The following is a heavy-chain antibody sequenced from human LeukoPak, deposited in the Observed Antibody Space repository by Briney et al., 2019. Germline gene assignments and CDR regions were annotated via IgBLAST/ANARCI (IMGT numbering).Heavy chain of an antibody. CDR2: IYYSGST. CDR1: GGSISSSSYY. J-gene: IGHJ4*02. V-gene: IGHV4-39*01. CDR3: ARSTVPGTRKVDY. Sequence: SETLSLTCTVSGGSISSSSYYWGWIRQPPGKGLEWIGSIYYSGSTYYNPSLKSRVTISVDTSKNQFSQKLSSVTAADTAVYYCARSTVPGTRKVDYWGQGTLVTVSS. D-gene: IGHD6-19*01.